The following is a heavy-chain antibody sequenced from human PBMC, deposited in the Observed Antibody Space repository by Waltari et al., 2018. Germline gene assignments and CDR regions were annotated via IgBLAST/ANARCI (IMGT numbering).Heavy chain of an antibody. CDR1: GLTFSSYA. J-gene: IGHJ4*02. D-gene: IGHD3-10*01. CDR3: AKVPGGGGGPLDY. V-gene: IGHV3-23*01. Sequence: EVQLLESGGGLVQPGGSLRLSCAASGLTFSSYAMSWVRQAPGKGLEWGSAISGSGGSTYYADSVKGRFTISRDNSKNTLYLQMNSLRAEDTAVYYCAKVPGGGGGPLDYWGQGTLVTVSS. CDR2: ISGSGGST.